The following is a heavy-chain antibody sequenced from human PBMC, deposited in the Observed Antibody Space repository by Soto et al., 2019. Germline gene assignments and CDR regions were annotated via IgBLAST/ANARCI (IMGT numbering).Heavy chain of an antibody. D-gene: IGHD3-10*01. CDR1: GFSLSTSGVG. Sequence: QITLKESGPTLVKPTQTLTLTCTFSGFSLSTSGVGVGWIRQPPGKALEWLALIYWDDDKRYSPSLKSRLTITKDTSKNQVVLTMTNMDPVDTATYYCAHSTDYYGSGSYYNYFDYWGQGTLVTVSS. J-gene: IGHJ4*02. CDR3: AHSTDYYGSGSYYNYFDY. CDR2: IYWDDDK. V-gene: IGHV2-5*02.